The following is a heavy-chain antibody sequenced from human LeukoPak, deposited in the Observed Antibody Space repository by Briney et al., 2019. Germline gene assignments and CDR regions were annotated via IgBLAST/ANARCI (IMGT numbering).Heavy chain of an antibody. Sequence: GGSLRLSCAASGFTFSSHAMHWVRQAPGKGLEWVAVISYDGSNKYYADSVKGRFTISRDNSKNTLYLQMNSLRAEDTAVYYCAREQEWFGPRGPYYYYGMDVWGQGTTVTVSS. J-gene: IGHJ6*02. CDR1: GFTFSSHA. CDR2: ISYDGSNK. D-gene: IGHD3-10*01. V-gene: IGHV3-30*04. CDR3: AREQEWFGPRGPYYYYGMDV.